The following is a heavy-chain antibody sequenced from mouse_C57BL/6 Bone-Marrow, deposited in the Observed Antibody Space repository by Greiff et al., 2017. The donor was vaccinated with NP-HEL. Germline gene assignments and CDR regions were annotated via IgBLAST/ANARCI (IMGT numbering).Heavy chain of an antibody. J-gene: IGHJ3*01. V-gene: IGHV1-81*01. D-gene: IGHD2-4*01. CDR2: IYPRSGNT. CDR1: GYTFTSYG. Sequence: VQLQQSGAELARPGASVKLSCKASGYTFTSYGISWVKQRTGQGLEWIGEIYPRSGNTYYNEKFKGKATLTADKSSSTAYMELRSLTSEDSAVYFCARDRYDYLFAYWGQGTLVTVSA. CDR3: ARDRYDYLFAY.